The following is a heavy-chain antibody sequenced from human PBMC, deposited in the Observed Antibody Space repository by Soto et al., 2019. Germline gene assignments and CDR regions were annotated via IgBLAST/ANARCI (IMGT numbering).Heavy chain of an antibody. Sequence: EVQLLESGGGLVQPGGSLRLSCAASGFTFSSYAMSWVRQAPGKGLEWVSAISGSGGSTYYADSVKGRFTISRDNSKNTLYLQMNSLRAEDTAVYYCAKNYYDSSCYYYVGGYFQHWGQGTLVTVSS. CDR3: AKNYYDSSCYYYVGGYFQH. CDR2: ISGSGGST. V-gene: IGHV3-23*01. D-gene: IGHD3-22*01. CDR1: GFTFSSYA. J-gene: IGHJ1*01.